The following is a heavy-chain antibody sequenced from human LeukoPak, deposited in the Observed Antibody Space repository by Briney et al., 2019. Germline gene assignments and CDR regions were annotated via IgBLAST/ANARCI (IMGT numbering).Heavy chain of an antibody. J-gene: IGHJ6*02. Sequence: TGGSLRLSCAASGFTFSSYAMSWVRQAPGKGLEWVSAISGSGGSTYYADSVKGRFTISRDNSKNTLYLQMNSLRAEDTAVYYCARFFRPKIVGATPRYYYYYGMDVWGQGTTVTVSS. CDR2: ISGSGGST. V-gene: IGHV3-23*01. CDR3: ARFFRPKIVGATPRYYYYYGMDV. D-gene: IGHD1-26*01. CDR1: GFTFSSYA.